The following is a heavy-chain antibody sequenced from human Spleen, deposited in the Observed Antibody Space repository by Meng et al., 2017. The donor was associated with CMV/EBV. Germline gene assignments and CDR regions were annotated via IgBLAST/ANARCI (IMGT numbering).Heavy chain of an antibody. CDR3: ARVYYDSSGYYSGYSFDY. D-gene: IGHD3-22*01. J-gene: IGHJ4*02. V-gene: IGHV4-59*01. CDR2: ILYTGST. CDR1: GGSISGYY. Sequence: SETLSLTCTVSGGSISGYYWSWIRQPPGKGLEWIGYILYTGSTNYNPSLKSRVIISVDTSKNQFSLKLSSVTAADTAGYYCARVYYDSSGYYSGYSFDYWGQGTLVTVSS.